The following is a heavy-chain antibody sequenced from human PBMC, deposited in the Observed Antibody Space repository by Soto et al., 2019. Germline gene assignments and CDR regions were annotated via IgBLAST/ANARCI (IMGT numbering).Heavy chain of an antibody. CDR1: SGSFSDYY. V-gene: IGHV4-34*01. CDR2: INHNGGT. CDR3: ARGEGSSEAKERVADLPRPMGLNP. J-gene: IGHJ5*02. D-gene: IGHD3-10*01. Sequence: LALTCAVYSGSFSDYYWSWIRQPPGKGLEWIGEINHNGGTNYNPSLKSRVTISVDASKNQFSLKVASVAAADTATYHCARGEGSSEAKERVADLPRPMGLNPWG.